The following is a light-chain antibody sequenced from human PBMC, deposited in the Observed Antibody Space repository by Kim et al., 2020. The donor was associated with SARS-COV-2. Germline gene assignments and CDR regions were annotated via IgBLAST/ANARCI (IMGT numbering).Light chain of an antibody. J-gene: IGKJ4*01. CDR1: QGVSSD. CDR3: QQYYSYPLT. CDR2: AAS. V-gene: IGKV1-8*01. Sequence: ASRGDRVTVTCRASQGVSSDLAWYQHKPGKAPQLLIYAASTLQSGVPSRFSGSGAGTDFNFTISCLQSEDFATYYCQQYYSYPLTFGGGTKVDIK.